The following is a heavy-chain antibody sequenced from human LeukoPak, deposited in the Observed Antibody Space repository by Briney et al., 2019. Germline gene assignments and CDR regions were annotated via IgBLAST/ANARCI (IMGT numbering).Heavy chain of an antibody. Sequence: GGFLRLSCAASGFTFSSYSMNWVRQAPGKGLEWVSSISSSSYIYYADSVKGRFTISRDNAKNSLYLQMNSLRAEDTAVYYCASPKYCSGGSCWDYWGQGTLVTVSS. CDR1: GFTFSSYS. J-gene: IGHJ4*02. V-gene: IGHV3-21*01. CDR2: ISSSSYI. CDR3: ASPKYCSGGSCWDY. D-gene: IGHD2-15*01.